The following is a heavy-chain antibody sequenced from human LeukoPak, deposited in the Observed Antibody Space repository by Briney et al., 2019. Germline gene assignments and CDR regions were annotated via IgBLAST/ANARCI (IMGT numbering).Heavy chain of an antibody. CDR1: GYTFTSYA. CDR3: ARTHKRTNIIAAAGTGNFQH. J-gene: IGHJ1*01. Sequence: ASVKVSCKASGYTFTSYAMHWVRQAPGQRLEWMGWINAGNGNTKYSQKFQGRVTITRDTSASTAYMELSSLRSEDTAVYYCARTHKRTNIIAAAGTGNFQHWGQGTLVTVSS. D-gene: IGHD6-13*01. CDR2: INAGNGNT. V-gene: IGHV1-3*01.